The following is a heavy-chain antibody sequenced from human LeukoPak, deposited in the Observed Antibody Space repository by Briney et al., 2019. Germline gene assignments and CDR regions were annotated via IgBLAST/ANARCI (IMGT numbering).Heavy chain of an antibody. CDR3: ARVSSRYITGTRGAFDI. D-gene: IGHD1-7*01. CDR2: IRYDGSIK. J-gene: IGHJ3*02. Sequence: GGSLRLSCAASGFTFSSYGMHWVRQAPGKGLEWVAFIRYDGSIKYYADSVKGRFTVSRDNAKNTLYLQMNSLRAEDTAVYYCARVSSRYITGTRGAFDIWGQGTWVTVSS. CDR1: GFTFSSYG. V-gene: IGHV3-30*02.